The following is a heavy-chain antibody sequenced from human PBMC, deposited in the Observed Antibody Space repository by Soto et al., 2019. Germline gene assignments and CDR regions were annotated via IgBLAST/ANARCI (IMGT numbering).Heavy chain of an antibody. Sequence: SETLSLTCAVSGGSISSGGYSWSWIRQPPGKGLEWIGYIYHSGSTYYNPSLKSRVTISVDRSKNQFSLKLSSVTAADTAVYYCARGRRAVGLEFWGLATLVTVSP. D-gene: IGHD1-26*01. V-gene: IGHV4-30-2*01. J-gene: IGHJ4*02. CDR3: ARGRRAVGLEF. CDR2: IYHSGST. CDR1: GGSISSGGYS.